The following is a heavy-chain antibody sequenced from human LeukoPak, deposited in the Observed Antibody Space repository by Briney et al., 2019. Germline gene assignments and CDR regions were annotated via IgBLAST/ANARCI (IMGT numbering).Heavy chain of an antibody. CDR3: ARDRDWNSGFDY. CDR2: ISTSSSYI. J-gene: IGHJ4*01. CDR1: GFTLSTYN. D-gene: IGHD1-7*01. Sequence: MPGGSLRLSCAASGFTLSTYNMKWVRQAPRKGLEWVSSISTSSSYIYYADSVKGRFTISRDDARNSLCLQMNSLRAEDTAVYYCARDRDWNSGFDYWGQGTLVTVSS. V-gene: IGHV3-21*01.